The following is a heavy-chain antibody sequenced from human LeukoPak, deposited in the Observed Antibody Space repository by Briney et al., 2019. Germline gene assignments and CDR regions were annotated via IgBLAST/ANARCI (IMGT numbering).Heavy chain of an antibody. J-gene: IGHJ4*02. CDR3: ARAMSLLEWLLSFDY. CDR1: GYTFTGYY. D-gene: IGHD3-3*01. Sequence: GASVKVSCKASGYTFTGYYMHWVRQAPGQGLEWMGWINPNSGGTNYAQKFQGRVTMTRDTSISTAYMELSRLRSDDTAVYYCARAMSLLEWLLSFDYWGQGTLVTVSS. V-gene: IGHV1-2*02. CDR2: INPNSGGT.